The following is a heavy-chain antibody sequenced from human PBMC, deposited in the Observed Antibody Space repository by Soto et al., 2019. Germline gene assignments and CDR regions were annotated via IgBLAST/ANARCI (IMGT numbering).Heavy chain of an antibody. Sequence: PGGPLRLSCAASGFTSSSYAMHWVRQAPGQGLEWVAVISYDGSNKYYADSVKGRFTISRDNSKNTLYLQMNSLRAEDTAVYYCARGPRWQQLVRNQNFDYWGQGTLVTVSS. CDR2: ISYDGSNK. J-gene: IGHJ4*02. V-gene: IGHV3-30-3*01. CDR1: GFTSSSYA. D-gene: IGHD6-13*01. CDR3: ARGPRWQQLVRNQNFDY.